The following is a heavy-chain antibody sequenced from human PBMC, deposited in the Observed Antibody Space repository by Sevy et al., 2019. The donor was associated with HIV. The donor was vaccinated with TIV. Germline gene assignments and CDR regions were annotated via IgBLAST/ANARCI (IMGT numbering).Heavy chain of an antibody. CDR3: PKDQTGHYIGFDY. CDR2: VRYDGSNK. CDR1: DFTFDVYG. Sequence: GGSLRLSCIASDFTFDVYGMHWVRQAPGKGLEWVAFVRYDGSNKYYAESVKGRFTISRDNAKNMVYLHMNSLRAEDTAVYYCPKDQTGHYIGFDYRGQGTLVTVSS. D-gene: IGHD3-9*01. J-gene: IGHJ4*02. V-gene: IGHV3-30*02.